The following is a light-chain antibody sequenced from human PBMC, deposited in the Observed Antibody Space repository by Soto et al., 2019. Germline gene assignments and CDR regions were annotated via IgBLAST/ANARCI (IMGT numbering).Light chain of an antibody. J-gene: IGLJ3*02. Sequence: QSVLTQPPSVSGAPGQRVTISCSGNSSNIGAGFDVHWYQQLPGTAPKLLIYSNTNRPSGVPDRFSGSKSGTSASLAITGLQAGDEADYYCQSYDSILTGSVFGGGTKVTVL. CDR1: SSNIGAGFD. V-gene: IGLV1-40*01. CDR3: QSYDSILTGSV. CDR2: SNT.